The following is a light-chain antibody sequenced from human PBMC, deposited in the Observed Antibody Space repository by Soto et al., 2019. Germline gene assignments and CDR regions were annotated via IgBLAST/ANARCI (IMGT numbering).Light chain of an antibody. CDR2: GVS. V-gene: IGKV3-20*01. Sequence: IVLTQSPGTLSLSPGERATLFCRASQPVNSGYLAWYQQKPGQAPRLLMYGVSTRDTGIPDRFSGSGAGTDFTLTISRLEPGDFAVYYCQVYGSSPKTFGQGTKVDIK. CDR1: QPVNSGY. J-gene: IGKJ1*01. CDR3: QVYGSSPKT.